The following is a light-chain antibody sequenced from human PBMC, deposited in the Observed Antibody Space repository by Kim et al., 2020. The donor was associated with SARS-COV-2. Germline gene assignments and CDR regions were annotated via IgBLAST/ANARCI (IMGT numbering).Light chain of an antibody. Sequence: VDISCTRSSGSLASNYVQWYQQRPGSAPTTVIYEANQRPSGVPDRFSGSIDSSSNSASLTISGLKTEDEADYYCQSYDSSNQGVFGGGTQLTVL. CDR3: QSYDSSNQGV. V-gene: IGLV6-57*03. J-gene: IGLJ2*01. CDR1: SGSLASNY. CDR2: EAN.